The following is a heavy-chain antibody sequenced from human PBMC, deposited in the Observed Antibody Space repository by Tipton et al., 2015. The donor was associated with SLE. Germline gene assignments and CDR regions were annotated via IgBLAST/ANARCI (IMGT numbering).Heavy chain of an antibody. Sequence: GLVKPSQTLSLTSAISGDSVSTNSAAWTWIRQSPSRGLEWLGRTYYRSKWYSDYAVSVKSRITINPDTSKNQFSLQLNSVTPEDTAVYYCARVWGTGSRGVDYWGQGTLVTVSS. CDR2: TYYRSKWYS. CDR3: ARVWGTGSRGVDY. J-gene: IGHJ4*02. V-gene: IGHV6-1*01. CDR1: GDSVSTNSAA. D-gene: IGHD2-2*01.